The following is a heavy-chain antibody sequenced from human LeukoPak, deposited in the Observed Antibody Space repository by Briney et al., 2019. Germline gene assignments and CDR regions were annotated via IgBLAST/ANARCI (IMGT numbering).Heavy chain of an antibody. CDR2: ISWNSVSI. CDR1: GFTFDDYA. CDR3: AKSAVGPTAMSGKFDP. Sequence: TGGSLRLSCAASGFTFDDYAMHWVRQAPGKGLEWVSGISWNSVSIGYADSVKGRFTISRDNAKNFLYLQMSSLRAEDTALYYCAKSAVGPTAMSGKFDPWGQGTLVTVSS. D-gene: IGHD2-21*02. V-gene: IGHV3-9*01. J-gene: IGHJ5*02.